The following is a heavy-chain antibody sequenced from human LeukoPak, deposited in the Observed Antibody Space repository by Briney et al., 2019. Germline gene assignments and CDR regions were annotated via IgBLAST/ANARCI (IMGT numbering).Heavy chain of an antibody. CDR2: IYTSGRP. CDR3: ASDRIDVNVFVI. D-gene: IGHD2-15*01. V-gene: IGHV4-61*02. CDR1: GGSISSSSYY. J-gene: IGHJ3*02. Sequence: PSETLSLTCTVSGGSISSSSYYWSWIRQPAGKGLEWIGRIYTSGRPNSNPPLKSRVPTPVNTSKTQFFLKLSSLTAPDTPWYYCASDRIDVNVFVIWGEGRMVTVS.